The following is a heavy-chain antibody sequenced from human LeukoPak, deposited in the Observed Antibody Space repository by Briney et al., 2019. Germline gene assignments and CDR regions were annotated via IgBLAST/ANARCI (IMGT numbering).Heavy chain of an antibody. CDR3: ARNAAYSGSTNWFDP. CDR2: TYYRSKWYN. V-gene: IGHV6-1*01. D-gene: IGHD1-26*01. J-gene: IGHJ5*02. CDR1: GDSVSSNSAA. Sequence: SQTLSLTCAISGDSVSSNSAAWNWIRQSPSRGLEWLGRTYYRSKWYNDYAASVTSRIIINPDTSKNQFSLQLNSVTPEDTAVYYCARNAAYSGSTNWFDPWGQGTLVTVSS.